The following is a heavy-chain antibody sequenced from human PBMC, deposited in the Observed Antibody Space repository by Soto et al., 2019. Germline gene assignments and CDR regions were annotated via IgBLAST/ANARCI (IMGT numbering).Heavy chain of an antibody. V-gene: IGHV4-59*01. D-gene: IGHD6-19*01. CDR3: ARDRGWSLLDY. J-gene: IGHJ4*01. CDR2: IYYSGST. Sequence: SLTLPLTCIVSGSSISSYYWSWIRQPPGKGLEWIGYIYYSGSTNYNPSLKSRVTISVDTSKNQFSLKLSSVTAADTAVYYCARDRGWSLLDYWGQGTLVIVSS. CDR1: GSSISSYY.